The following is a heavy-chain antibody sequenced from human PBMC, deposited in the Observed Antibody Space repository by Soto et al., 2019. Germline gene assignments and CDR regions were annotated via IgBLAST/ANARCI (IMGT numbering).Heavy chain of an antibody. D-gene: IGHD2-21*02. CDR1: GFPFSSYG. J-gene: IGHJ4*02. CDR3: AKPPQYCGGDCYYFDY. CDR2: ISYDGSNK. V-gene: IGHV3-30*18. Sequence: PAGSLRLSCSASGFPFSSYGMHWVRQDPGKGLEWVAVISYDGSNKYYADSVKGRFTISRDNSKNTLYLQMNSLRAEDTAVYYCAKPPQYCGGDCYYFDYWGQGTLVTVSS.